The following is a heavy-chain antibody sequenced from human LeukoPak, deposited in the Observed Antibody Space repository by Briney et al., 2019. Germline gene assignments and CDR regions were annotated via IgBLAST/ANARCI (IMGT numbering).Heavy chain of an antibody. V-gene: IGHV4-59*01. D-gene: IGHD2-2*01. J-gene: IGHJ3*02. Sequence: SETLSLTCTVTGCSITYYYYRGWSPPPPGKGLELIGNIYYSGNTNIAPSLKSRLTISVDTSKNQFTLNLRSVTAADTAVYYCARLPGVGHCTTTSCYALDAFDIWGQGTMVTVSS. CDR1: GCSITYYY. CDR2: IYYSGNT. CDR3: ARLPGVGHCTTTSCYALDAFDI.